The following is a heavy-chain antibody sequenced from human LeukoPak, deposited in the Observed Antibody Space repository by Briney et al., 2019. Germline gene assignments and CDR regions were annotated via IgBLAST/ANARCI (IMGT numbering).Heavy chain of an antibody. CDR1: GGSISSSNW. V-gene: IGHV4-4*02. CDR2: IYHSGST. CDR3: ARASHDYGDYSHFDY. J-gene: IGHJ4*02. Sequence: SGTLSLTCAVSGGSISSSNWGSWVRQPPGKGLEWIGEIYHSGSTNYNPSLKSRVTIAVDKSKNQFSLKLSSVTAADTAVYYCARASHDYGDYSHFDYWGQGTLVTVSS. D-gene: IGHD4-17*01.